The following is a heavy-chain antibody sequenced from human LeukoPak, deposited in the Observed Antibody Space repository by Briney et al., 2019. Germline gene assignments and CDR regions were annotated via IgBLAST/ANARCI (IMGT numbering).Heavy chain of an antibody. CDR2: IFSGGTT. CDR3: ASYDGRAAYFEY. Sequence: PGGSLSLSCAASGFTDSNTYMSWVRQAPGKGLEWVSVIFSGGTTYYADSVRGRFTISRDNSKNTVYLQMNSLRPEGAAVYYCASYDGRAAYFEYWGQGTLGTVSS. CDR1: GFTDSNTY. V-gene: IGHV3-66*02. J-gene: IGHJ4*02. D-gene: IGHD3-22*01.